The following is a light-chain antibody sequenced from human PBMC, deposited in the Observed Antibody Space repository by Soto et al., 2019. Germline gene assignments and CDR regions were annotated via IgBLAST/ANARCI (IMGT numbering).Light chain of an antibody. CDR3: QEYYSTPSS. J-gene: IGKJ2*01. CDR2: CAS. CDR1: QTVLSTSNNWNY. V-gene: IGKV4-1*01. Sequence: IVMTQSPDSLAVSLGGRATVNCKSSQTVLSTSNNWNYLAWYQLKPGQPPRLLIYCASTRKSGVPDRFSGSGSGTNFTLTINSLQDEDVAVYYCQEYYSTPSSFGRGTKLEI.